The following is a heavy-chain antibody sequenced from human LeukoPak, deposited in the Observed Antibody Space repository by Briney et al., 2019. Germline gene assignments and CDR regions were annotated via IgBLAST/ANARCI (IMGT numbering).Heavy chain of an antibody. CDR1: GYTFTSYG. V-gene: IGHV1-18*01. CDR3: ARGVGATSYDAFDI. J-gene: IGHJ3*02. D-gene: IGHD1-26*01. CDR2: ISAYNGNT. Sequence: ASVKVSCKASGYTFTSYGINWLRQAPGQGLEWMGWISAYNGNTNYAQKLQGRVTMTTDTSTGTAYMELRSLRSDDTAVYYCARGVGATSYDAFDIWGQGTMVTVSS.